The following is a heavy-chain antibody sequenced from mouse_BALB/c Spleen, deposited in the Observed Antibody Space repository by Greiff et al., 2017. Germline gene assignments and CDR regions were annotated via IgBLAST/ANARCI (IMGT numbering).Heavy chain of an antibody. Sequence: EVQGVESGGGLVQPGGSLKLSCAASGFTFSSYGMSWVRQTPDKRLELVATINSNGGSTYYPDSVKGRFTISRDNAKNTLYLQMSSLKSEDTAMYYCAREGGSSLYWYFDVWGAGTTVTVSS. V-gene: IGHV5-6-3*01. CDR1: GFTFSSYG. CDR3: AREGGSSLYWYFDV. J-gene: IGHJ1*01. CDR2: INSNGGST. D-gene: IGHD1-1*01.